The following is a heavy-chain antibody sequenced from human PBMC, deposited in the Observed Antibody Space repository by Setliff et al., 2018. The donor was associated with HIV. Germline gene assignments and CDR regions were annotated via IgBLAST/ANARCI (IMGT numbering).Heavy chain of an antibody. CDR3: ARRTIFSYYFDF. V-gene: IGHV4-30-4*08. CDR1: GGSVSSGDYY. CDR2: IPSSGST. J-gene: IGHJ4*02. Sequence: SETLSLTCTVSGGSVSSGDYYYNWIRQSPGKGLEWLGYIPSSGSTLYTPSLKSRIAISVDTSKNQFSLKLYSVSAADTAFYYCARRTIFSYYFDFWGLGSLVTVSS.